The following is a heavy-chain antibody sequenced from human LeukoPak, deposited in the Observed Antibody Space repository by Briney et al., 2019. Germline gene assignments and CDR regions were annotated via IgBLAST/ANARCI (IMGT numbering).Heavy chain of an antibody. Sequence: AGGSLRLSCAASGFTFSDYYMSWIRQAPGKGLEWVAVISYDGHNEYYGDSVKGRFTISRDNSKNTVSLQMDSLRAEDTGIYYCAKGVGYGGMDVWGQGTTVTVSS. D-gene: IGHD5-12*01. J-gene: IGHJ6*02. CDR1: GFTFSDYY. CDR2: ISYDGHNE. CDR3: AKGVGYGGMDV. V-gene: IGHV3-30*18.